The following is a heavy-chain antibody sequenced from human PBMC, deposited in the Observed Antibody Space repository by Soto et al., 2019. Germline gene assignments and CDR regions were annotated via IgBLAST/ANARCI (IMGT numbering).Heavy chain of an antibody. CDR3: GKGRRGSGWSVCDF. J-gene: IGHJ4*02. CDR1: GFIFRDYA. V-gene: IGHV3-23*01. D-gene: IGHD6-19*01. Sequence: VQLLESGGGLVQPGGSLRLSCAASGFIFRDYAMNWVRQAPGKGLEWVSDISGSGDSARYADSVKGRFTISRDNSRDTLYLHMNSLRVDDTAVYYCGKGRRGSGWSVCDFWGQGDLVTVSS. CDR2: ISGSGDSA.